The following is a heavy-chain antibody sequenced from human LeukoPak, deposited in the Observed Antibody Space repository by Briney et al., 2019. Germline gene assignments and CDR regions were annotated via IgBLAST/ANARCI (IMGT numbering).Heavy chain of an antibody. CDR3: ASGLLFDY. D-gene: IGHD1-26*01. CDR1: GGSISSSSYY. V-gene: IGHV4-39*01. J-gene: IGHJ4*02. CDR2: VYYSGST. Sequence: SETLSLTCTVSGGSISSSSYYWGWIRQPPGKGLEWIGSVYYSGSTYYNPSLKSRVTISVDTSKNQFSLKLSSVTAADTAVYYCASGLLFDYWGQGTLVTVSS.